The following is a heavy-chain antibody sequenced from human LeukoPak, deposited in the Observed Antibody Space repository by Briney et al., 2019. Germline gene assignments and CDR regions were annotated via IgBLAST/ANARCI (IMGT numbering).Heavy chain of an antibody. J-gene: IGHJ6*03. CDR3: ARLYGSGRKKGRNYYYYYMDV. D-gene: IGHD3-10*01. CDR2: IYSGGST. CDR1: GFTVSNNY. V-gene: IGHV3-66*04. Sequence: GGSLRLSCAASGFTVSNNYMRWVRQAPGKGLEWVSLIYSGGSTYYADSVKGRFIISRDNSKNTLYLQMNSLRAEDTAVYYCARLYGSGRKKGRNYYYYYMDVWGKGTTVTISS.